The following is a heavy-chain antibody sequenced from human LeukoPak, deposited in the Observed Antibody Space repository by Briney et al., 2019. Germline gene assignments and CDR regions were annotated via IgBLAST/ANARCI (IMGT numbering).Heavy chain of an antibody. CDR2: INPNSGGT. CDR3: ARDSSGWYGRGYYFDY. J-gene: IGHJ4*02. Sequence: ASVKVSCKASGYTFTGYYMHWVRQAPGQGLEWMGWINPNSGGTNYAQKFQGRVTTTRDTSISTAYMELSRLRSDDTAVYYCARDSSGWYGRGYYFDYWGQGTLVTVSS. CDR1: GYTFTGYY. D-gene: IGHD6-19*01. V-gene: IGHV1-2*02.